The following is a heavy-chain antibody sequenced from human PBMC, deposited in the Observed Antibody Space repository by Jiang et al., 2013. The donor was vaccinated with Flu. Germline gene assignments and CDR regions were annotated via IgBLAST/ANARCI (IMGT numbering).Heavy chain of an antibody. CDR2: IYPGDSDT. CDR3: ASGNQYCTNGVCSHEADY. D-gene: IGHD2-8*01. Sequence: GAEVKKPGESLKISCKGSGYSFTSYWIGWVRQMPGKGLEWMGIIYPGDSDTRYSPSFQGQVTISADKSISTAYLQWSSLKASDTAMYYCASGNQYCTNGVCSHEADYWGQGTLVTVSS. V-gene: IGHV5-51*01. J-gene: IGHJ4*02. CDR1: GYSFTSYW.